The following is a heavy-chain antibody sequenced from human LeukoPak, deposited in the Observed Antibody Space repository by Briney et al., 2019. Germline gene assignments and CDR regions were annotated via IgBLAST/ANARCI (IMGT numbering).Heavy chain of an antibody. CDR1: GYTFTSYY. CDR3: ARDRYDYDSSGYSTHYMDV. D-gene: IGHD3-22*01. CDR2: INPSGGST. Sequence: ASVKVSCKASGYTFTSYYMHWVRQAPGQGLEWMGIINPSGGSTSYAQKLQGRVTMTRDTSTSTVYMELSSLRSEDTAVYYCARDRYDYDSSGYSTHYMDVWGKGTRSPSP. J-gene: IGHJ6*03. V-gene: IGHV1-46*01.